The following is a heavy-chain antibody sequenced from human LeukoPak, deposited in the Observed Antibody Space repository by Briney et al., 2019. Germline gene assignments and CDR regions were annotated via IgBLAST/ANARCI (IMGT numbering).Heavy chain of an antibody. Sequence: GGPLRLSCAASGFTFNNYWIHWVRQAPGKGLVWVSRVNSDGSNTYYADSVKGRFTISRDNAKNTLYLQMNSLRAEDTAVYYCARGDRHGYFFDYWGQGTLVTVSS. CDR1: GFTFNNYW. J-gene: IGHJ4*02. D-gene: IGHD2-21*01. CDR3: ARGDRHGYFFDY. V-gene: IGHV3-74*01. CDR2: VNSDGSNT.